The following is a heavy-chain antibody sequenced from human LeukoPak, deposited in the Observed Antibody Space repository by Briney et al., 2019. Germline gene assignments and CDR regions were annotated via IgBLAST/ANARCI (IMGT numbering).Heavy chain of an antibody. D-gene: IGHD3-9*01. J-gene: IGHJ4*02. CDR2: IIPIFGTA. V-gene: IGHV1-69*05. CDR1: GYTFTGYF. CDR3: ARSRNPLRYFDWLLTFDY. Sequence: SVKVSCKASGYTFTGYFIHWVRQAPGQGLEWMGRIIPIFGTANYAQEFQGRVTITTDESTSTAYMELSSLRSEDTAVYYCARSRNPLRYFDWLLTFDYWGQGTLVTVSS.